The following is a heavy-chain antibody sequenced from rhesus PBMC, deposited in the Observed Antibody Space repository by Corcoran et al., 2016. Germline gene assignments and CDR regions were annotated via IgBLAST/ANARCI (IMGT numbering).Heavy chain of an antibody. V-gene: IGHV4-160*01. Sequence: QVQLQESGPGLVKPSETLSLTCAVSCGSISSSYWRWIRQPPGKGLEWIGRIYGSGGRTDYNPSLKSRVTILTDTSKNQFSLNLSSVTAADTAVYFCARTNVWGQGVLVTVSS. CDR3: ARTNV. CDR2: IYGSGGRT. D-gene: IGHD1-32*01. J-gene: IGHJ4*01. CDR1: CGSISSSY.